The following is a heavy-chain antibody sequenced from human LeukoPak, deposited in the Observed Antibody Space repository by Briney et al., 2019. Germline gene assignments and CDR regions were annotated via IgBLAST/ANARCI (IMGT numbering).Heavy chain of an antibody. CDR2: ISSSSSYI. CDR3: ARDGSESITIFGVVPGFGY. CDR1: GFTFSSYS. Sequence: GGSLRLSCAASGFTFSSYSMNWVRQAPGKGLEWVSSISSSSSYIYYADSVKGRFTISRDNAKNSLYLQMNSLRAEDTAVYYCARDGSESITIFGVVPGFGYWGQGTLVTVSS. D-gene: IGHD3-3*01. V-gene: IGHV3-21*01. J-gene: IGHJ4*02.